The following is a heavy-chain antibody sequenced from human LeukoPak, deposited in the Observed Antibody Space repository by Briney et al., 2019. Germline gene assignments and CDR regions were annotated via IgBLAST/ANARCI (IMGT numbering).Heavy chain of an antibody. V-gene: IGHV3-23*01. CDR2: ISGSGGST. CDR1: ALTFSSYA. CDR3: AKGGRQVTANLNWFDP. D-gene: IGHD2-21*02. J-gene: IGHJ5*02. Sequence: GGSLRLSCAASALTFSSYAMGWVRQAPGKGLEWVSAISGSGGSTYYADSVKGRFTISRDNSKNTLYLQMNSLRAEDTAVYYCAKGGRQVTANLNWFDPWGQGTLVTVSS.